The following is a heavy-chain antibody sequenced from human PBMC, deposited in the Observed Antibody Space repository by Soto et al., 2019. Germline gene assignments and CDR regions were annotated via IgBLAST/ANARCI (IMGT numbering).Heavy chain of an antibody. J-gene: IGHJ4*02. CDR2: IIPILGIA. D-gene: IGHD4-17*01. CDR3: ARDFTVTTQSEEFDY. CDR1: GGTFSSYT. V-gene: IGHV1-69*04. Sequence: ASVKVSCKASGGTFSSYTISWVRQAPGQGLEWMGRIIPILGIANYAQKFQGRVTITADKSTSTAYMELSSLRSEDTAVYYCARDFTVTTQSEEFDYWGQGTLVTVSS.